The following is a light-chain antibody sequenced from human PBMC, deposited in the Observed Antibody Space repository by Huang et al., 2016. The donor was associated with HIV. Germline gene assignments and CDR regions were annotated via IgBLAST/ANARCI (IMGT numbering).Light chain of an antibody. Sequence: DIVMTQSPDSLAVSLGERATINGKSSQSVLYSSNNKNYLAWYQQKPGQPPKLLIYWASTRVSGVPDRFSGSGSGTDFTLTISSLQAEDVAVYYCQQYYSTALTFGGGTKVEIK. CDR3: QQYYSTALT. CDR2: WAS. V-gene: IGKV4-1*01. CDR1: QSVLYSSNNKNY. J-gene: IGKJ4*01.